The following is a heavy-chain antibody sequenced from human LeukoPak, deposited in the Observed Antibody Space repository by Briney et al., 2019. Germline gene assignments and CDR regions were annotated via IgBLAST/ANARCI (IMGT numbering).Heavy chain of an antibody. CDR3: ARERVWSGYRNWFDP. CDR2: IIPIFGTA. CDR1: GGTFSSYA. J-gene: IGHJ5*02. Sequence: SVKVSCKASGGTFSSYAISWVRQAPGQGLEWMGGIIPIFGTANYAQKFQGRVTITADKSTSTAYMELSSLRSEDTAVYYCARERVWSGYRNWFDPWGQGTLVTVSS. V-gene: IGHV1-69*06. D-gene: IGHD3-3*01.